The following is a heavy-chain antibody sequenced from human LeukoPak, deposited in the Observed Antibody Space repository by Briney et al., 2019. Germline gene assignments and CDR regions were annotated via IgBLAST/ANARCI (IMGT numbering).Heavy chain of an antibody. V-gene: IGHV3-21*01. CDR3: ARDWNYIHYYYYMDV. CDR1: GFTFSSYS. CDR2: ISSSSSYI. J-gene: IGHJ6*03. Sequence: GGSLRLSCAASGFTFSSYSMNWVRQAPGKGLEWVSSISSSSSYIYYADSVKGRFTISRDNVKNSLYLQMNSLRAEDTAVYYCARDWNYIHYYYYMDVWGKGTTVTVSS. D-gene: IGHD1-7*01.